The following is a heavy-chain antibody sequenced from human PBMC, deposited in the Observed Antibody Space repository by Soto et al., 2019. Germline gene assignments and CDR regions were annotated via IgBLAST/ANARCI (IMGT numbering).Heavy chain of an antibody. CDR2: IYYSGST. Sequence: PSETLSLTCTVSGGSXSSYYWSWIRQPPGKGLEWIGYIYYSGSTNYNPSLKSRVTISVDTSKNQFSLKLSSVTAADTAVYYCARRYGGNLDYWGQGTLVTVS. CDR3: ARRYGGNLDY. D-gene: IGHD1-26*01. CDR1: GGSXSSYY. J-gene: IGHJ4*02. V-gene: IGHV4-59*08.